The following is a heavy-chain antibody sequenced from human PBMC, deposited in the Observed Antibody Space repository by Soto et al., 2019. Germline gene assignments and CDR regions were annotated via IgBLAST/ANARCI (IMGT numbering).Heavy chain of an antibody. D-gene: IGHD1-26*01. CDR3: ARSGVGANERDY. CDR2: INPNSGGT. Sequence: QVQLVQSGAEVKKPGASVKVSCKASGYTFTGYYMHWVRQAPGQGLEWMGWINPNSGGTNYAQKFQGWXXMXRXXSISTAYMELSRLRSDDTAVYYCARSGVGANERDYWGQGTLVTVSS. CDR1: GYTFTGYY. J-gene: IGHJ4*02. V-gene: IGHV1-2*04.